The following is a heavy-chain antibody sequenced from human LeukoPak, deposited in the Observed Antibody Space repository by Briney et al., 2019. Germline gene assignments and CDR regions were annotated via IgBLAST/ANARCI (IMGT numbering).Heavy chain of an antibody. CDR3: ARQSLSAYSGNY. J-gene: IGHJ4*02. CDR1: GYSFSNYW. CDR2: IYPGDSDT. V-gene: IGHV5-51*01. Sequence: GESLQISCKGSGYSFSNYWIGWVRQMPGKGLEWMGIIYPGDSDTRYSPSFQGQVTFSADKSISTAYLQWSSLKASDTAMYYCARQSLSAYSGNYWGQGTLVTVSS. D-gene: IGHD1-26*01.